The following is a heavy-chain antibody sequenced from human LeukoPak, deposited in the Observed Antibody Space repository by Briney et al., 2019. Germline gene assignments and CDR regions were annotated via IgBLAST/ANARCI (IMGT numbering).Heavy chain of an antibody. Sequence: SETLSLTCTVSGGSISSYYWSWIRQPPGKGLEWIGYMYYSGSTNYNPSLRSRVTISVDTSKNQFPLKLSSVTAADTAVYYCARNLGSGWYYDYWGQGILVTVSS. J-gene: IGHJ4*02. V-gene: IGHV4-59*08. CDR2: MYYSGST. D-gene: IGHD6-19*01. CDR3: ARNLGSGWYYDY. CDR1: GGSISSYY.